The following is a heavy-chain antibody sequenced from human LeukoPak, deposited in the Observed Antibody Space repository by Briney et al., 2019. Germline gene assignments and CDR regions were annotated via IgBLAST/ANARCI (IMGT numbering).Heavy chain of an antibody. V-gene: IGHV4-39*07. Sequence: PSETLSLTCTVSGGSVSGSTYYWGWIRQPPGKGLEWIGSIYWSGSTYYNPSLKSRVTISVDTSKNQFSLKLNSVTAADTAVYYCAREISWSRGAFDIWGQGTMVTVPS. CDR3: AREISWSRGAFDI. CDR2: IYWSGST. J-gene: IGHJ3*02. CDR1: GGSVSGSTYY. D-gene: IGHD6-13*01.